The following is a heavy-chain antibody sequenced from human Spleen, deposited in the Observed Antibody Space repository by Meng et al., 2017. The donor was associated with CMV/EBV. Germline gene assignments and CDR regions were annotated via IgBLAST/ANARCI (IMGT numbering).Heavy chain of an antibody. Sequence: GGSLRLSCEACGFPFKTYYMSWVRQAAGKGLEWVANINEDGSGKYYADSVRGRFTVSRDNAKNSLYLQMRTLRVEDTAVYYCVTYYADIVLGPFDIWGQGTVVTVSS. V-gene: IGHV3-7*01. CDR2: INEDGSGK. D-gene: IGHD2-21*01. J-gene: IGHJ3*02. CDR1: GFPFKTYY. CDR3: VTYYADIVLGPFDI.